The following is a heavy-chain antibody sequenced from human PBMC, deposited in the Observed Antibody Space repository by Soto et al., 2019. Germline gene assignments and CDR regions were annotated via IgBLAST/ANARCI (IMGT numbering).Heavy chain of an antibody. D-gene: IGHD6-19*01. J-gene: IGHJ4*02. CDR3: AGGWYFFDY. Sequence: GGSLKISCAASGFSFSNYGMHWARQAPGKGLEWVAGISFDGSNKYHADSVKGRFTISRDNSKNTLYLQMNSLRTEDTAVYYCAGGWYFFDYCGQGTLVTVSS. CDR2: ISFDGSNK. V-gene: IGHV3-30*03. CDR1: GFSFSNYG.